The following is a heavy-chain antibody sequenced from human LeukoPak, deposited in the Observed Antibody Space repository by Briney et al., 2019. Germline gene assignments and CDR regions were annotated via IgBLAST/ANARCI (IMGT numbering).Heavy chain of an antibody. V-gene: IGHV4-59*01. CDR1: GGSISSYY. CDR3: ARLTAYDFWSGYSHMDV. Sequence: SETLSLTCTVSGGSISSYYWRWIRQPPGKGLEWVGYIYYSGSTNYNPSLKSRVTISVDTSKNQFSLKLSSVTAADTAVYYCARLTAYDFWSGYSHMDVWGKGTTVTVSS. D-gene: IGHD3-3*01. J-gene: IGHJ6*03. CDR2: IYYSGST.